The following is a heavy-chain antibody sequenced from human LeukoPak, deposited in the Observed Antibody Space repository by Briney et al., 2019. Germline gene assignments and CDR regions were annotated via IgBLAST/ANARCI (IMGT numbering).Heavy chain of an antibody. Sequence: GASVKVSCKASGYTFTSYDINWVRQATGQGLEWMGWMNPNSGNTGYAQKFQGRVTITRNTSISTAYMELSSLRSEDTAVYYCARETNYYDSEIYYYYYMDVWGKGTTVTVSS. V-gene: IGHV1-8*03. CDR1: GYTFTSYD. CDR3: ARETNYYDSEIYYYYYMDV. D-gene: IGHD3-22*01. CDR2: MNPNSGNT. J-gene: IGHJ6*03.